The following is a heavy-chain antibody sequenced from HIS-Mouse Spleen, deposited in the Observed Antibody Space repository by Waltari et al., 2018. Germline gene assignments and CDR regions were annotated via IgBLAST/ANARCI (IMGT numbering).Heavy chain of an antibody. CDR2: IYSGGRT. J-gene: IGHJ3*02. CDR3: ARDGAPGYNVAVDAFDI. Sequence: EVQLVESGGGLIQPGGSLRLSCAASGFTVSSNYMSWVRQAPGKGLEWVSVIYSGGRTYDADAGKGRFTISRDNSKNTLDLQMNSLRAEDTAVYYCARDGAPGYNVAVDAFDIWGQGTMVTVSS. V-gene: IGHV3-53*01. CDR1: GFTVSSNY. D-gene: IGHD1-20*01.